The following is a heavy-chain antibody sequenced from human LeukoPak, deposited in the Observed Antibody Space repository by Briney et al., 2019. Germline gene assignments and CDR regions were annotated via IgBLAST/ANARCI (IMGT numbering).Heavy chain of an antibody. Sequence: SETLSLTCAVYGGSFSGYYWSWIRQPPGKGLEWIGEINHSGSTNYNPSLKSRVTISVDTSKNQFSLKLSSVTAADTAVYYCARGMPGYDYLDYWGQGTLVTVSS. V-gene: IGHV4-34*01. D-gene: IGHD2-15*01. J-gene: IGHJ4*02. CDR3: ARGMPGYDYLDY. CDR1: GGSFSGYY. CDR2: INHSGST.